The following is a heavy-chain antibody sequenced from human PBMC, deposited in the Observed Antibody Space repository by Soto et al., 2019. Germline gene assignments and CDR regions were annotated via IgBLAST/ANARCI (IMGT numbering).Heavy chain of an antibody. J-gene: IGHJ4*02. CDR1: GFTFSDYS. D-gene: IGHD1-26*01. V-gene: IGHV3-21*01. CDR3: AGVAVGNTYLFDY. Sequence: EVQLVESGGGLVKPGGSLRLSCAASGFTFSDYSFKWVRQAPGKGLEWLSSISSTSAYIFYADSVQGRFTISRDNAKKSRYLQMNSLRAEDTAVYYCAGVAVGNTYLFDYWGQGTLVTVSS. CDR2: ISSTSAYI.